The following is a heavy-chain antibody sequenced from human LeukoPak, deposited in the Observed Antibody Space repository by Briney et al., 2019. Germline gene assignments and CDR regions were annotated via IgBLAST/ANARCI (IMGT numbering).Heavy chain of an antibody. V-gene: IGHV3-23*01. CDR3: ARMVLPTVVTGNWFDP. Sequence: PGGSLRLSCAASGFTFSSYAMSWVRQAPGKGLEWVSAVSGSGGSTYYADSVKGRFTISRDNSKNTLYLQMNSLRAEDTAVYYCARMVLPTVVTGNWFDPWGQGTLVTVSS. J-gene: IGHJ5*02. CDR1: GFTFSSYA. CDR2: VSGSGGST. D-gene: IGHD4-23*01.